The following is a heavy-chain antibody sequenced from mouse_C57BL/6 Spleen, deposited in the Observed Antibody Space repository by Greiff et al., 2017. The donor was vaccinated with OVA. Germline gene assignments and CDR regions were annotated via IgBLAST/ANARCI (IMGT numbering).Heavy chain of an antibody. CDR2: INPNNGGT. CDR3: ASRVYYGSSPAWFAY. Sequence: EVQLQQSGPELVKPGASVKISCKASGYTFTDYYMNWVKQSHGKSLEWIGDINPNNGGTSYTQKFKGKAPLTVDKSSSTAYMELRSLTSQDSAVYSGASRVYYGSSPAWFAYWGQGTLVTVSA. D-gene: IGHD1-1*01. V-gene: IGHV1-26*01. CDR1: GYTFTDYY. J-gene: IGHJ3*01.